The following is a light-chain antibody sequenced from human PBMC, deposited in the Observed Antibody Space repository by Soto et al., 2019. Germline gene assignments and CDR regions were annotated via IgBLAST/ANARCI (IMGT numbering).Light chain of an antibody. CDR2: DVS. CDR1: SSDIGGYNY. CDR3: SSYTSSKTLV. J-gene: IGLJ2*01. V-gene: IGLV2-14*03. Sequence: QSALTQPASVSGSPGQSITISCTGTSSDIGGYNYFSWYQQHPGKAPKLIIYDVSNRPSGVSNRFSGSKSGNTASLAISGLQAEDEADYYCSSYTSSKTLVFGGGTKLTVL.